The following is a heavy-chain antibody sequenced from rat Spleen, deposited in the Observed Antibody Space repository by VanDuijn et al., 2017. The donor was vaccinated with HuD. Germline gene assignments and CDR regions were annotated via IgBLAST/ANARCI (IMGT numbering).Heavy chain of an antibody. CDR1: GFTFSNYD. Sequence: EVQLVESGGGLVQPGRSMNLSCAASGFTFSNYDMAWVRQAPTKGLEWVASISYDGSSTYYRDSVKGRFTISRDNAKSTLYLQMDSLRSEDTATYYCTTVALYWGQGVMVTVSS. CDR3: TTVALY. CDR2: ISYDGSST. J-gene: IGHJ2*01. V-gene: IGHV5-20*01.